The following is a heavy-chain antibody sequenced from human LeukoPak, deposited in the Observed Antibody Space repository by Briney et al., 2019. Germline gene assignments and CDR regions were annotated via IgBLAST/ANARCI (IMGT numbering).Heavy chain of an antibody. V-gene: IGHV3-9*01. CDR3: AKGSFLTGPPFDY. CDR1: GFTFDDYA. Sequence: PGGSLRLSCAASGFTFDDYAMHWVRQAPGKGLEWVSGISWNSGSIGYADSVKGRFTTSRDNAKNSLYLQMNSLRAEDTALYYCAKGSFLTGPPFDYWGQGTLVTVSS. D-gene: IGHD3-9*01. CDR2: ISWNSGSI. J-gene: IGHJ4*02.